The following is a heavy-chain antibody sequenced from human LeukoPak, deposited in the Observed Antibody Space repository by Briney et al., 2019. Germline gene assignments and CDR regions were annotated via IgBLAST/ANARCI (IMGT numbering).Heavy chain of an antibody. J-gene: IGHJ4*02. CDR3: AKDRGWELRYFDY. D-gene: IGHD1-26*01. V-gene: IGHV3-30*02. CDR1: GFTFNNYG. Sequence: PGGSLRLSCAASGFTFNNYGIHWVRQAPGKGLEWVAFVRYDGHNEYYADSVKGRFTIARDNSTNTLYLQMNSLRAEDTAVYYCAKDRGWELRYFDYWGQGTLVTVSS. CDR2: VRYDGHNE.